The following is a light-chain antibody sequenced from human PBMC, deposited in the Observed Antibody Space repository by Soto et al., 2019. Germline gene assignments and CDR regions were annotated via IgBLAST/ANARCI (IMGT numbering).Light chain of an antibody. Sequence: ALTQPPSASGSPGQSVTISCTGTSSDVGGYNYVSWYQQHPGKAPKLMIYEVNKRPSGVPDRFSGFKSGNTASLTVSGLPAEDEAEYYCSSYAGSNNLVFGGGTKLTVL. CDR2: EVN. J-gene: IGLJ2*01. V-gene: IGLV2-8*01. CDR3: SSYAGSNNLV. CDR1: SSDVGGYNY.